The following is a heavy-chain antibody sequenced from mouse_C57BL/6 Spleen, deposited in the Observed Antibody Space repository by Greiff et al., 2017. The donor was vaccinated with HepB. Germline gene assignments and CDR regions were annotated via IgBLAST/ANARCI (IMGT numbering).Heavy chain of an antibody. CDR2: INPNNGGT. CDR3: ARPYSNYVYYFDY. Sequence: EVQLQQSGPELVKPGASVKIPCKASGYTFTDYNMDWVEQSHGKSLEWIGDINPNNGGTIYNQKFKGKATLTVDKSSSTAYMELRSLTSEDTAVYYCARPYSNYVYYFDYWGQGTTLTVSS. J-gene: IGHJ2*01. D-gene: IGHD2-5*01. V-gene: IGHV1-18*01. CDR1: GYTFTDYN.